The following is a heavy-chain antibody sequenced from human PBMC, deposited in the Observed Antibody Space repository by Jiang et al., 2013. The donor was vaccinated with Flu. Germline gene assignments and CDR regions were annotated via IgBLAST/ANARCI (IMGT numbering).Heavy chain of an antibody. CDR2: YDGSNK. J-gene: IGHJ4*02. CDR3: AKDRGYYGSGSYSPFDY. V-gene: IGHV3-30*18. D-gene: IGHD3-10*01. Sequence: YDGSNKYYADSVKGRFTISRDNSKNTLYLQMNSLRAEDTAVYYCAKDRGYYGSGSYSPFDYWGQGTLVTVSS.